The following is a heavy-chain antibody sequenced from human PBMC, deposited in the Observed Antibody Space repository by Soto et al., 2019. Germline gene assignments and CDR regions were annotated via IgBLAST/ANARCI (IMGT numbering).Heavy chain of an antibody. CDR3: ARLNHNFDY. CDR1: GGSISSYF. Sequence: SETLSLTCTVSGGSISSYFWSWIRQPPGKGLEWIGYIYYSGSTNYNPSLKSRVTISVDTSKNQFSLKLSSVTAADTAVYYCARLNHNFDYWGQGTLVTVSS. V-gene: IGHV4-59*01. J-gene: IGHJ4*02. CDR2: IYYSGST.